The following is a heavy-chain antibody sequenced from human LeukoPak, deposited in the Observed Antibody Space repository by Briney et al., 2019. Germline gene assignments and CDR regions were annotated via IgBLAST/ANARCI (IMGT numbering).Heavy chain of an antibody. J-gene: IGHJ4*02. CDR2: INPNSGGT. D-gene: IGHD2-15*01. Sequence: ASVKVSCKPSGYSFTGYYMHWVRQAPGQGLEWMGWINPNSGGTNYAQKFQDRVTMTRDTSISTAYMELSRLRSDDTAMYYCARGIYSYATPFDYWGQGTLVTVSS. V-gene: IGHV1-2*02. CDR1: GYSFTGYY. CDR3: ARGIYSYATPFDY.